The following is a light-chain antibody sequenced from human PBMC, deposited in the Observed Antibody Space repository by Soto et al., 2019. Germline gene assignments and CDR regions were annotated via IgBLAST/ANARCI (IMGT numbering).Light chain of an antibody. J-gene: IGKJ5*01. CDR1: QSVGSIY. V-gene: IGKV3-20*01. CDR2: GAS. CDR3: QQYGSSSIT. Sequence: EVVLTQSAGTLCSSAGERATLSCRASQSVGSIYLAWYQQRNGQAPRLLISGASNRATGIPVRFSGSGYGTDFNLTISGLEPEDFAVYYCQQYGSSSITFGQGTRLEIK.